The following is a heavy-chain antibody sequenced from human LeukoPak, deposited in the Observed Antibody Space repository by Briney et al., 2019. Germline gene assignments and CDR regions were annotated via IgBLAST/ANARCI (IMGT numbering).Heavy chain of an antibody. J-gene: IGHJ6*02. D-gene: IGHD6-25*01. V-gene: IGHV3-66*02. CDR1: GFTVSSNY. CDR3: ARDQRPLPYYYYGMDV. CDR2: IYSGGST. Sequence: GGSLRLSCAASGFTVSSNYMSWVRQAPGKGLEWVSVIYSGGSTYYADSAKGRFTISRDNSKNTLYLQMNSLRAEDTAVYYCARDQRPLPYYYYGMDVWGQGTTVTVSS.